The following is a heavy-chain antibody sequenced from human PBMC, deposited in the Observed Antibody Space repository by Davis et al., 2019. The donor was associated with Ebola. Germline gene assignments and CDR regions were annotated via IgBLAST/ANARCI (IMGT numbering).Heavy chain of an antibody. J-gene: IGHJ6*02. Sequence: AASVTVSCKASGYTFTDFAFSWVRQAPGQGLEWVGWISAYNGDTNYVQRLHGRVTMATDTSTSTAYMELRSLTSDDTAVYYCARDWGGYGLDVWGQGTTVTVPS. CDR2: ISAYNGDT. CDR1: GYTFTDFA. V-gene: IGHV1-18*01. CDR3: ARDWGGYGLDV. D-gene: IGHD3-16*01.